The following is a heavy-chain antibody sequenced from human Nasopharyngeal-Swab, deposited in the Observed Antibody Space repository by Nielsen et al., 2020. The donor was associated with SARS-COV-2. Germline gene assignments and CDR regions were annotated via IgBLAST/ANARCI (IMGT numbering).Heavy chain of an antibody. CDR2: TYYRSEWYN. Sequence: SQTLSLTCAISGDSVSNDRVAWNWIRQSPSRGLEWLGRTYYRSEWYNDYTVSVKSRITIKPDPSTNQFSLQLNSVTPEDTAVYYCVRAADLVIVPAAIRYYYHYMDFWGEGTTVTVTS. CDR3: VRAADLVIVPAAIRYYYHYMDF. CDR1: GDSVSNDRVA. V-gene: IGHV6-1*01. J-gene: IGHJ6*03. D-gene: IGHD2-2*01.